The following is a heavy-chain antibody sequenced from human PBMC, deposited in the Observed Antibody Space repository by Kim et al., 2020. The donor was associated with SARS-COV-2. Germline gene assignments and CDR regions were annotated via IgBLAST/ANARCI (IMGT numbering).Heavy chain of an antibody. V-gene: IGHV1-69*13. J-gene: IGHJ6*02. CDR1: GGTFSSYA. D-gene: IGHD2-15*01. Sequence: SVKVSCKASGGTFSSYAISWVRQAPGQGLEWMGGIIPIFGTANYAQKFQGRVTITADESTSTAYMELSSLRSEDTAVYYCARDKWRLQRYYYGMDVWGQGTTVTVSS. CDR2: IIPIFGTA. CDR3: ARDKWRLQRYYYGMDV.